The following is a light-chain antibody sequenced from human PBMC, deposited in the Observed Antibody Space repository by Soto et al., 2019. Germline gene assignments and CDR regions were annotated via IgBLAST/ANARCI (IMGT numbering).Light chain of an antibody. J-gene: IGLJ2*01. Sequence: QSALTQPASVSGSPGQSITISCTGTSSDVGGYNYVSWYQQHPGKAPKLIIYEVSNRPSGVSSRFSGSKSGNTASLTISGLQAEDEADYSCSSYTHSTTLHLLFGGGTKVTVL. CDR3: SSYTHSTTLHLL. CDR2: EVS. CDR1: SSDVGGYNY. V-gene: IGLV2-14*01.